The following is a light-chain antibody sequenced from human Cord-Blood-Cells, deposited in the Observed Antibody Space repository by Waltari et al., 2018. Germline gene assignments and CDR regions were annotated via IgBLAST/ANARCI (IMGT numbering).Light chain of an antibody. CDR1: QSVSSY. Sequence: EIVLTQSPATLSLSLGERATLSCRASQSVSSYLAWYQQKTGQAPRLLIYDASNRATGIPARFSGSGSGTDFTLTISSLEPEDFAVYYCQQRSNWPPYTFGQGTKLEIK. J-gene: IGKJ2*01. V-gene: IGKV3-11*01. CDR3: QQRSNWPPYT. CDR2: DAS.